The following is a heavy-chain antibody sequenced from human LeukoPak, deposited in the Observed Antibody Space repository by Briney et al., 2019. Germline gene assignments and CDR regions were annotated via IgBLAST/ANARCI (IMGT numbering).Heavy chain of an antibody. CDR1: GLTFSDNW. V-gene: IGHV3-7*01. CDR3: VGGFRTFYS. Sequence: GGSLRLSCAASGLTFSDNWMTWVRRAPGKGLECVANIKQDGSEKYYVDSVKGRFTISRDNAKKSVYLQMNSLRVEDSAVYFCVGGFRTFYSCGQGTLVTVSS. CDR2: IKQDGSEK. D-gene: IGHD3-10*01. J-gene: IGHJ4*02.